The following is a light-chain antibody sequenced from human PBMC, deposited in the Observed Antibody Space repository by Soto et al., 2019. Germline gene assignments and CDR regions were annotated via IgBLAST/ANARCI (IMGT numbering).Light chain of an antibody. J-gene: IGKJ4*01. CDR3: QQSYSTLLT. CDR1: QSISSY. Sequence: DLQMTQSPSSLSASVGDRVTITCRASQSISSYFNWYQQKPGKAPKLLIYAASSLQSGVPSRFSGSGSGTDFTLTISSLQPEDFATYYCQQSYSTLLTFGGGTQVEIK. V-gene: IGKV1-39*01. CDR2: AAS.